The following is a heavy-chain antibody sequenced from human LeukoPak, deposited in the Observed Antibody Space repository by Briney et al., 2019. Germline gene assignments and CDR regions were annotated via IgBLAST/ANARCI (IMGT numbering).Heavy chain of an antibody. CDR2: IRYDGSNK. Sequence: GGSLRLSCAASGFTFSSYGMHWVRQAPGKGLEWVAFIRYDGSNKYYADSVKGRFTISRDNSKNTLYLQMNSLRAEDTAVYYCAKLWFGELFPTPGSPWGQGTLVTVSS. V-gene: IGHV3-30*02. CDR1: GFTFSSYG. J-gene: IGHJ5*02. CDR3: AKLWFGELFPTPGSP. D-gene: IGHD3-10*01.